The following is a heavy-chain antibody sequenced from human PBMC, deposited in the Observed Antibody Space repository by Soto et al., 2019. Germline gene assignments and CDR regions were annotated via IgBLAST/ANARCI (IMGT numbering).Heavy chain of an antibody. CDR3: ARGGVAAAVGNYYYYMDV. D-gene: IGHD6-13*01. V-gene: IGHV1-3*01. CDR1: GYTFTSYA. CDR2: INAGNGNT. Sequence: ASVKVSCKASGYTFTSYAMHWVRQAPGQRLEWMGWINAGNGNTKYSQKFQGRVTITRDTSASTAYMELSSLRSEDTAVFYCARGGVAAAVGNYYYYMDVWGKGTTVTVSS. J-gene: IGHJ6*03.